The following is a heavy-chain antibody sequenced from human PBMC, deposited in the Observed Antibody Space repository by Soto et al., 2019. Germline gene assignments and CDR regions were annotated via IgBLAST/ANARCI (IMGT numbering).Heavy chain of an antibody. D-gene: IGHD7-27*01. CDR1: GGSISSYY. V-gene: IGHV4-59*08. J-gene: IGHJ3*02. Sequence: SETLSLTCTVSGGSISSYYWSWIRQPPGKGLEWIGYIYYSGSTNYNPSLKSRVTISVDTSKNQFSLKLSSVTAADTAVYYCARPLLTGEPTAFDIWGQGTMVTVSS. CDR3: ARPLLTGEPTAFDI. CDR2: IYYSGST.